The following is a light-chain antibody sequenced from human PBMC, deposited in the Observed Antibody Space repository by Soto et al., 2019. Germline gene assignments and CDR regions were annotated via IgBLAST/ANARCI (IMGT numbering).Light chain of an antibody. J-gene: IGKJ2*01. CDR2: TAA. Sequence: IQMTQSPSSLSASVGDRVTITCRASQRITTYLNWYQQKPGKAPKLLISTAATLQGGVPSRFSGSGSGTDFTLTITTLQPEDFATYFCQQIYSTPYTFGQGTKLEIK. CDR3: QQIYSTPYT. V-gene: IGKV1-39*01. CDR1: QRITTY.